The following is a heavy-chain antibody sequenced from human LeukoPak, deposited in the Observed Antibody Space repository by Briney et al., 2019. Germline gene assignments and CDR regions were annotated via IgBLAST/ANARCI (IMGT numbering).Heavy chain of an antibody. CDR3: ARESKDYDSSGYYYVGDAFDI. Sequence: SETLSLTCTVSGGSISSGSYYWSWIRQPAGKGLEWIGRIYTSGSTNYNPSLKSRVTISVDTSKNQFSLKLSSVTAADTAVYYCARESKDYDSSGYYYVGDAFDIWGQGTMVTVSS. D-gene: IGHD3-22*01. CDR1: GGSISSGSYY. V-gene: IGHV4-61*02. CDR2: IYTSGST. J-gene: IGHJ3*02.